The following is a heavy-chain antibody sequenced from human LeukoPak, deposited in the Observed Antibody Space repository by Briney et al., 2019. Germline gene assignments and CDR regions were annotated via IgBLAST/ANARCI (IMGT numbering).Heavy chain of an antibody. CDR3: ARTRITVTTRSWDY. D-gene: IGHD4-17*01. J-gene: IGHJ4*02. CDR1: GFTFSTYN. Sequence: GGSLRLSCATSGFTFSTYNMNWVRQAPGKGLEWVSSISSSSTYIYYADPVKGRFTISRDNAKNSLYLQINSLRAEDTAVYYCARTRITVTTRSWDYWGQGTLVTVSS. CDR2: ISSSSTYI. V-gene: IGHV3-21*01.